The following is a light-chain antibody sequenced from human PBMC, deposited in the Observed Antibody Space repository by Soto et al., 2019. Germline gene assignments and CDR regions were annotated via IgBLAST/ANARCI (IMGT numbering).Light chain of an antibody. CDR2: GNS. CDR3: QSYDSSLSGPYYV. Sequence: QAVLTQPPSVSGAPGQRVTISCTGSSSNIGAGYDVHWYQQLPGTAPKLLIYGNSNRPSGVPDRFSGSKSGTSASLAITGLRAEDEADYYCQSYDSSLSGPYYVFGTGTKLTVL. CDR1: SSNIGAGYD. V-gene: IGLV1-40*01. J-gene: IGLJ1*01.